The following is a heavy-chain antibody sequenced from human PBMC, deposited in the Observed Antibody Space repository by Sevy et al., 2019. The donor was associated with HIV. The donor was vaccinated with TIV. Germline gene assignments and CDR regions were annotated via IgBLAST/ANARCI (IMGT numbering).Heavy chain of an antibody. D-gene: IGHD3-22*01. CDR3: ARDRYYDASAYYYYYYGMDV. J-gene: IGHJ6*02. CDR1: GFTVSGNY. Sequence: WGSLRLSCEASGFTVSGNYMAWVRLAPGKGLEWVSLIDSGGSTYYADSVTGRFTISRDNAKNTLYLQMNPLRAEDTAVYFCARDRYYDASAYYYYYYGMDVWGQGTTVTVSS. V-gene: IGHV3-66*01. CDR2: IDSGGST.